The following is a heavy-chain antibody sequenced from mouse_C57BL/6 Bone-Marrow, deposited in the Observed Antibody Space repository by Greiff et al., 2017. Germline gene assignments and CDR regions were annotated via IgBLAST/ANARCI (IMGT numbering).Heavy chain of an antibody. CDR3: ARHMVTTDYYAMDY. CDR1: GFTFSSYG. Sequence: EVQLQESGGDLVKPGGSLKLSCAASGFTFSSYGMSWVRQPPDKRLEWVATISSGGSYTYYPDSVKGRFTISRDNAKNNLYLQMSSLKSEDTAMYYCARHMVTTDYYAMDYWGQGTSVTVSS. V-gene: IGHV5-6*01. CDR2: ISSGGSYT. D-gene: IGHD2-2*01. J-gene: IGHJ4*01.